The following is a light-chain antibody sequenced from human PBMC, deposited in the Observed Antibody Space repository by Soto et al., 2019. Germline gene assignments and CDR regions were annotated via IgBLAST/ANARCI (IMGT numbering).Light chain of an antibody. CDR2: DAS. CDR3: QQIHSFSRT. J-gene: IGKJ1*01. Sequence: DIQMTQSPSTLSASVGDRVTITCRASQSISSWLAWYQQKPGKAPKLLIYDASSLESGVPSRFSGSGSGTEFTLTISSLQPEDFATYYCQQIHSFSRTFGQGTKVDIK. CDR1: QSISSW. V-gene: IGKV1-5*01.